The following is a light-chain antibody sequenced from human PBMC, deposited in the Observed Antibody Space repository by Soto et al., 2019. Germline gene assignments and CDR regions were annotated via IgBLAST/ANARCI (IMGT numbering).Light chain of an antibody. Sequence: RQMTQSPSTLSASVGDRVTITCRASQSISSWLAWYQQKPGKAPKLLIYKASSLESGVPSRFSGSGSGTEFTLTISSLQPDDFATYYCQQYNNYSPDTFGQGTKLEIK. CDR1: QSISSW. CDR3: QQYNNYSPDT. V-gene: IGKV1-5*03. J-gene: IGKJ2*01. CDR2: KAS.